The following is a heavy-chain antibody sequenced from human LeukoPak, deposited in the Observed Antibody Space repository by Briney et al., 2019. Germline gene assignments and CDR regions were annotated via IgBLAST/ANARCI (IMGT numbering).Heavy chain of an antibody. CDR1: GGSISSSSYY. V-gene: IGHV4-39*01. D-gene: IGHD6-13*01. CDR2: FYYSGST. J-gene: IGHJ4*02. CDR3: ARHFGRSWIIFDY. Sequence: SETLSLTCTVSGGSISSSSYYWGWIRQPPGKGLEWIGSFYYSGSTYYNPSLKSRVTISVDTSKNQFSLKLSSVTAADTAVYYCARHFGRSWIIFDYWGQGTLVTVSS.